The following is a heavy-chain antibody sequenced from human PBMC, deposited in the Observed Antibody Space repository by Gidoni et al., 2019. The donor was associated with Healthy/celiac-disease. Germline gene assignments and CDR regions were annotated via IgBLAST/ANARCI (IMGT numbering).Heavy chain of an antibody. D-gene: IGHD3-10*01. V-gene: IGHV4-34*01. CDR1: AWSFIRYY. CDR2: ITHSGST. Sequence: QVHLQPWGAGLLKPSETLSLTCAFYAWSFIRYYLSWIRQPPGKGLEWIGEITHSGSTNYNPSCKWRVTISVDTSKNQFSLKLSSVTAADTAVYYCARGSSMVRGAGGIAKFDYYYYGMDVWGQGTTVTVSS. CDR3: ARGSSMVRGAGGIAKFDYYYYGMDV. J-gene: IGHJ6*02.